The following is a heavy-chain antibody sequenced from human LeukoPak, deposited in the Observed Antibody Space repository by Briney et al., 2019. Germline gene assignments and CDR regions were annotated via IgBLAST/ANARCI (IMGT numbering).Heavy chain of an antibody. CDR3: ARDSEYSSSFAFDI. CDR1: GFTFSSRW. D-gene: IGHD6-13*01. V-gene: IGHV3-7*01. CDR2: INQDGSER. Sequence: GGSLRLSCAASGFTFSSRWMTWVRQAPGKGLEWVANINQDGSERYYVDSVKGRFTISRDNAKNSLYLQMNSLRAEDTAVYYCARDSEYSSSFAFDIWGQGTMVTVSS. J-gene: IGHJ3*02.